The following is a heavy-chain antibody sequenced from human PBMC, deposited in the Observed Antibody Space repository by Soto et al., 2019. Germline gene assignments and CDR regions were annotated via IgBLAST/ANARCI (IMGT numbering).Heavy chain of an antibody. CDR1: GFTFKNQA. V-gene: IGHV3-23*01. CDR3: AKGGGGYSSTLGLKGDVS. D-gene: IGHD6-13*01. J-gene: IGHJ5*02. Sequence: EVQLLESGGGLVQPGGSLRLSCAASGFTFKNQAMSWVRQTPGRGLQWVSAISGGSETTAYADPVKGRFTISRDNSKKTMYLQMNSLRAEDTAVYYCAKGGGGYSSTLGLKGDVSWGQGTLVTVSS. CDR2: ISGGSETT.